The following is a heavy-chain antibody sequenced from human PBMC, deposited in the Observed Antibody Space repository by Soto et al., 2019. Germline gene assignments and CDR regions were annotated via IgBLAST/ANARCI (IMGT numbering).Heavy chain of an antibody. Sequence: SETLSLTCTVSGGSISSYYWTWIRQPAGKGLEWIGRIYSSGSANYNPSLRSRVTMSIDPSKNQFSLKLTSVAAADTAVYYCARDDYGDYGGDYYYYAMDVWGQGTTVTVSS. J-gene: IGHJ6*02. CDR1: GGSISSYY. D-gene: IGHD4-17*01. CDR3: ARDDYGDYGGDYYYYAMDV. V-gene: IGHV4-4*07. CDR2: IYSSGSA.